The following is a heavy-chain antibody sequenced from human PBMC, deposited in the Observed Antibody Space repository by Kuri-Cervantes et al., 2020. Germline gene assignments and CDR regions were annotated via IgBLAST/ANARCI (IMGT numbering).Heavy chain of an antibody. Sequence: ASVKVSCKASGYTFTSYYMHWVRQAPGQGLEWMGIISPSGGSTSYAQKFQGRVTMTRDTSISTAYMELSRLRSDDTAVYYCARDFAPLSYYYYGMDVWGQGTTVTVSS. CDR2: ISPSGGST. CDR3: ARDFAPLSYYYYGMDV. CDR1: GYTFTSYY. D-gene: IGHD2/OR15-2a*01. V-gene: IGHV1-46*01. J-gene: IGHJ6*02.